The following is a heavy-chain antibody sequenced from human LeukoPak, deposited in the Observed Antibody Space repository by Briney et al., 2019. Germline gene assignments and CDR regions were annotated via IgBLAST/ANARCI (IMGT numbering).Heavy chain of an antibody. J-gene: IGHJ4*02. Sequence: PSETLSLTCTVFGGSINSYYWSWIRQPPGKGLEWIGWIYYDGTTRYNPSLKGRVSVSVDTSKNQFSLKLSSVTAADTAVYYCAKYCNDGNCDSKAFDYWGQGPLVTVSS. CDR3: AKYCNDGNCDSKAFDY. CDR1: GGSINSYY. CDR2: IYYDGTT. V-gene: IGHV4-59*08. D-gene: IGHD2/OR15-2a*01.